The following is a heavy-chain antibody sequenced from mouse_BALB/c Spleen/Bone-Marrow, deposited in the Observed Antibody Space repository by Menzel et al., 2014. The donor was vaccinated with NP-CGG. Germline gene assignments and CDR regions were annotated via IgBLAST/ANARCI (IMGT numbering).Heavy chain of an antibody. CDR2: IYPGSGST. Sequence: VQLQQSGPELVKPGASVKMSCKASGYTFTDYVISWVKQGTGQGLEWIGEIYPGSGSTYYNEKFKGKATLTADKSSNTVYMQLISLTSEDSAVFFCVTDPYYGRQYYFDYWGQGTTLTVSS. V-gene: IGHV1-77*01. D-gene: IGHD1-1*02. CDR3: VTDPYYGRQYYFDY. CDR1: GYTFTDYV. J-gene: IGHJ2*01.